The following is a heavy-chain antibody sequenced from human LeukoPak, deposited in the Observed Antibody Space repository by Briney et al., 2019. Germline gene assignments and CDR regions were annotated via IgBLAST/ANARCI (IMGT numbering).Heavy chain of an antibody. D-gene: IGHD3-22*01. CDR1: GGSISSGSYY. V-gene: IGHV4-61*02. Sequence: SQTLSLTCTVSGGSISSGSYYWSWIRQPAGKGLEWIGRIYTSGSTNYNPSLKSRVTISVDTSKNQFSLKLSSVTAADTSVYYCASVWDSSGYYYEDAFHIWGQGTVVTVSS. CDR3: ASVWDSSGYYYEDAFHI. CDR2: IYTSGST. J-gene: IGHJ3*02.